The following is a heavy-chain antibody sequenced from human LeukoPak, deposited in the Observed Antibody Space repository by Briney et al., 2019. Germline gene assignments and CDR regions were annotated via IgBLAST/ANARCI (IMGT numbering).Heavy chain of an antibody. CDR2: IYYSGST. D-gene: IGHD3-3*01. CDR1: GGSISSTNYY. Sequence: SETLSLTCTVSGGSISSTNYYWGWIRQPPGKGLEWIGSIYYSGSTSYNPSLQSRVTISVDTSKNQFSLRLSSVSAADTAVYYCARLDYDFWSGNHDYWGQGTLVTVSS. J-gene: IGHJ4*02. CDR3: ARLDYDFWSGNHDY. V-gene: IGHV4-39*01.